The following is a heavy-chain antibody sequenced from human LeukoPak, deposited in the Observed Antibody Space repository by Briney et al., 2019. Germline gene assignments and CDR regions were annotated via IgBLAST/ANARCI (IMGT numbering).Heavy chain of an antibody. CDR1: GLIFSNYW. J-gene: IGHJ4*02. CDR2: IIGDGSDT. Sequence: GGSLRLSCATSGLIFSNYWMHWVRRAPGKGLVWVSRIIGDGSDTIYADSVRGRFTVSRDNVKNTVYLQMNSLSAEDTAIYYCATGGEWYYDYWGQGTQVSVSS. V-gene: IGHV3-74*01. CDR3: ATGGEWYYDY. D-gene: IGHD3-16*01.